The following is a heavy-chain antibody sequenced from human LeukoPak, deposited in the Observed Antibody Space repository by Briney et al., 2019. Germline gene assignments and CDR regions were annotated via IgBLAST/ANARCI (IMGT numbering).Heavy chain of an antibody. D-gene: IGHD6-19*01. CDR1: GFTFSSYA. V-gene: IGHV3-23*01. Sequence: PGASLRLSCAASGFTFSSYAMSWPRQAPGKGLEWVSAISGSGGSTYYADSVKGRFTISRDNSKNTLYLQMNSLRAEDTAVYYCAKASGYSSGWYWFDPWGQGTLVTVSS. J-gene: IGHJ5*02. CDR2: ISGSGGST. CDR3: AKASGYSSGWYWFDP.